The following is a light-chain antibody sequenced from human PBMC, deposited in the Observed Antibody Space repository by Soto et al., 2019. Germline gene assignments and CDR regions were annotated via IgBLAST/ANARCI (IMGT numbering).Light chain of an antibody. V-gene: IGLV2-11*01. Sequence: QSALTQPRSVSGSPGQSVTVSCTGTSSDVGAYNYVAWYQQHPGKVPKLMIFDVNKRPSGVPDRFSGSKSGNTASLTISGLQAEDEADYYCCTFAGRTFVFGTGTKVTVL. CDR3: CTFAGRTFV. CDR2: DVN. CDR1: SSDVGAYNY. J-gene: IGLJ1*01.